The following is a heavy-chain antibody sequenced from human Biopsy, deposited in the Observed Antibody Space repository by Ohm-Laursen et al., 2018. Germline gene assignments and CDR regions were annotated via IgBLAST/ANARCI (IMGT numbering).Heavy chain of an antibody. J-gene: IGHJ6*02. Sequence: LSLTCTVSGGSISSDYWSWIRQTPGKGLEWIGYIYYSGSTNYNPSLKSRVTISVDTSKNQFSLRLNSMTAADTAVYYCARATNSTGWPYYYFYGMDVWGQGTTVTVSS. CDR3: ARATNSTGWPYYYFYGMDV. CDR1: GGSISSDY. D-gene: IGHD2/OR15-2a*01. V-gene: IGHV4-59*01. CDR2: IYYSGST.